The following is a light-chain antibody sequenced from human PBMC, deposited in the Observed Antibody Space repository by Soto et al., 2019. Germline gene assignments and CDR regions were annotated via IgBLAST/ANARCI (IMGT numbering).Light chain of an antibody. J-gene: IGLJ3*02. CDR2: EVS. V-gene: IGLV2-14*01. CDR1: SSDVGGYTY. CDR3: ASYTTSSTLVV. Sequence: QSALTQPASVSGSPGQSITISCTGTSSDVGGYTYVSWYQHHPGKAPKLMIYEVSSRPSGVSNRFSGSKSGNTASLTISGLQAEDEAVYYCASYTTSSTLVVFGGGTKVTVL.